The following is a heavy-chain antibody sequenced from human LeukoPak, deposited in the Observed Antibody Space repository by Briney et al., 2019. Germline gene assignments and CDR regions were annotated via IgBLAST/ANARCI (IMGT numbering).Heavy chain of an antibody. CDR1: GFSFSTTW. V-gene: IGHV3-74*01. CDR3: AKDLLTVTTLGAFDI. Sequence: QPGGSLRLSCAAPGFSFSTTWMHWVRQAPGKGLEWVALIYSDSSRTTYADSVKGRFTISRDNAKNTLYLQMNSLRAEDKAVYYCAKDLLTVTTLGAFDIWGQGTMVTVSS. CDR2: IYSDSSRT. J-gene: IGHJ3*02. D-gene: IGHD4-17*01.